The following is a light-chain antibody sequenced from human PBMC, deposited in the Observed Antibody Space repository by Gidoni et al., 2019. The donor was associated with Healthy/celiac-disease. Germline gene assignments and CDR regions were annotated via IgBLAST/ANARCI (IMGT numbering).Light chain of an antibody. Sequence: EIVFTQAPGPLSLSPGERATLSCRAIQSVSSSYLAWYQQKPGQAPRLLIYGASSRATGIPDRFSGSGSGTDFTLTISRLEPEDFAVYYCQQYGSSPMYTFGQGTKLEIK. CDR2: GAS. CDR3: QQYGSSPMYT. J-gene: IGKJ2*01. V-gene: IGKV3-20*01. CDR1: QSVSSSY.